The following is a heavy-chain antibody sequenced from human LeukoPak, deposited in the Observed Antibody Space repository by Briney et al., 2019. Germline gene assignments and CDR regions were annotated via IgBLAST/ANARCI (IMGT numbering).Heavy chain of an antibody. Sequence: KVSCKASGYTFTGYYMHWVRQAPGQGLEWMGIINPSGGSTSYAQKFQGRVTMTRDTSTSTVYMELSSLRSEDTAVYYCASSGYSSSWTQYYYGMDVWGQGTTVTVSS. J-gene: IGHJ6*02. CDR2: INPSGGST. D-gene: IGHD6-13*01. CDR1: GYTFTGYY. V-gene: IGHV1-46*01. CDR3: ASSGYSSSWTQYYYGMDV.